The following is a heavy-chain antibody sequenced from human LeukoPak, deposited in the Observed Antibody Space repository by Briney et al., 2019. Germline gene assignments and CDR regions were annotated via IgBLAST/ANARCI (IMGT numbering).Heavy chain of an antibody. J-gene: IGHJ6*02. Sequence: GGSLRLSCAASGFTFSSYSMTWVRQAPGKGLEWVANIKQDGSEKYDVDAVKGRFTISRDNAKNSLYLQMNSLRAEDTAVYYCARDVYYYDSSGYLRHYYYYYGMDVWGQGTTVTVSS. D-gene: IGHD3-22*01. CDR2: IKQDGSEK. CDR3: ARDVYYYDSSGYLRHYYYYYGMDV. V-gene: IGHV3-7*01. CDR1: GFTFSSYS.